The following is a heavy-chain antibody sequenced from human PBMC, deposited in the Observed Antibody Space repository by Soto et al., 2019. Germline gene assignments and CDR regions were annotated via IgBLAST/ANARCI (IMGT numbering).Heavy chain of an antibody. CDR2: IKQDGSEK. CDR1: GFTLSSYW. CDR3: ARAFSMVRGVIIRPYYYGMDV. V-gene: IGHV3-7*04. J-gene: IGHJ6*02. Sequence: LRLSCAAYGFTLSSYWMSWVRQAPGKGLECVANIKQDGSEKYYVDSVKGRFTISRDNTKNSLYLQMNSLRAEDTAVYDCARAFSMVRGVIIRPYYYGMDVWGQGATVTISS. D-gene: IGHD3-10*01.